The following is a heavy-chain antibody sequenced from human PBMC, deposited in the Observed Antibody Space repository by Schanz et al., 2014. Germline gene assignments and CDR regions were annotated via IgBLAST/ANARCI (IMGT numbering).Heavy chain of an antibody. D-gene: IGHD5-18*01. Sequence: EVQLVQSGGGLVQPGGSLRLSCAASGFTFSSYWMSWVRQAPGKGLEWVSYVSRSTPDIYYADSVKGRFTMSRDNAKNSVFLQMNNLRAEDTAVYYCVRVSFADPRLYRGMDRDIDYWGQGTLVTVSS. CDR2: VSRSTPDI. V-gene: IGHV3-48*01. J-gene: IGHJ4*02. CDR3: VRVSFADPRLYRGMDRDIDY. CDR1: GFTFSSYW.